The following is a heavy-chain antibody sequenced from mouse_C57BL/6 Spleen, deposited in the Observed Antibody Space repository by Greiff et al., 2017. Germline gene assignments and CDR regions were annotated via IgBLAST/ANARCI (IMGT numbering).Heavy chain of an antibody. J-gene: IGHJ1*03. CDR1: GYTFTSYW. CDR2: IYPGSGST. CDR3: GYTRPWYFDV. V-gene: IGHV1-55*01. Sequence: QVQLQQPGAELVKPGASVKMSCTASGYTFTSYWITWVKQRPGQGLEWIGDIYPGSGSTNYNEKFKSKATLTVDTSSSTAYMQLSSLTSEDSAVYYCGYTRPWYFDVWGTGTTVTVSS.